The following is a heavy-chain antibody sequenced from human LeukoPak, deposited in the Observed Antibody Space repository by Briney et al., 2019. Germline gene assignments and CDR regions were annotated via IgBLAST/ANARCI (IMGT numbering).Heavy chain of an antibody. CDR2: IIPIFGTA. CDR3: ARAPNALRSSRGRYFDY. D-gene: IGHD1-1*01. J-gene: IGHJ4*02. V-gene: IGHV1-69*01. Sequence: SVKVSCKASGGTFSSYAISWVRQAPGQGLEWMGGIIPIFGTANYAQKFQGRVTITADESTSTAYMELSSLRSEDTAVYYCARAPNALRSSRGRYFDYWGQGTLVTVSS. CDR1: GGTFSSYA.